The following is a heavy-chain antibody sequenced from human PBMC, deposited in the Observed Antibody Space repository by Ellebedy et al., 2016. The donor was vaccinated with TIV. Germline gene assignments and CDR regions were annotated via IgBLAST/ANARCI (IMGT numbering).Heavy chain of an antibody. D-gene: IGHD2-15*01. CDR3: VREIGGSSSG. V-gene: IGHV3-7*01. CDR2: IKQDGSQK. J-gene: IGHJ4*02. CDR1: GFTFSIYW. Sequence: GGSLRLSCAASGFTFSIYWMSWVRQAPGKGLEWVANIKQDGSQKYYGDSVKGRFTISRDNAKNSLYLQMNSLRVEDTAAYYCVREIGGSSSGWGQGTLVTVSS.